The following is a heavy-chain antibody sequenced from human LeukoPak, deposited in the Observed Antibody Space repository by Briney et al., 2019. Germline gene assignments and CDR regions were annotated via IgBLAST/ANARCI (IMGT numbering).Heavy chain of an antibody. Sequence: GGSLRLSCAPSGFTFRSYWMHWVRQAPGKGLVWVSRINSDGSSTSYADSVKGRFTISRDNAKNTLYLQMNSLRAEDTAVYHCARDRGGSAFDILGQGAMVTVSS. J-gene: IGHJ3*02. CDR2: INSDGSST. CDR1: GFTFRSYW. CDR3: ARDRGGSAFDI. D-gene: IGHD3-10*01. V-gene: IGHV3-74*01.